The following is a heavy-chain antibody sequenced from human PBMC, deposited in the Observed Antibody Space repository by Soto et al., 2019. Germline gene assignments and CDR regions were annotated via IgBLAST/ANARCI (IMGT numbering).Heavy chain of an antibody. CDR2: IMPIFGTA. J-gene: IGHJ2*01. D-gene: IGHD2-15*01. V-gene: IGHV1-69*12. CDR3: ARVVTVVKSFHYWYFDL. Sequence: QVQLVQSGAEVKKPGSSVKVSCKASGGTFSSYAISWVRQASGQGLEWMGGIMPIFGTANYAQKFQGRVTITADESTSTAYMELSSLRSEDTAVYYCARVVTVVKSFHYWYFDLWGRGTLVTVSS. CDR1: GGTFSSYA.